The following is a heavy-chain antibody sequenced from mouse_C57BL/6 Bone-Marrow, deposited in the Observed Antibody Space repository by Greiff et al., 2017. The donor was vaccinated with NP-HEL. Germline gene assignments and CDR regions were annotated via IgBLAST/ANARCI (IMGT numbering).Heavy chain of an antibody. CDR1: GFTFSDYY. D-gene: IGHD2-4*01. CDR3: AREGGLRRRTYAMDY. CDR2: INYDGSST. J-gene: IGHJ4*01. V-gene: IGHV5-16*01. Sequence: EVMLVESEGGLVQPGSSMKLSCTASGFTFSDYYMAWVRQVPEKGLEWVPNINYDGSSTYYLDSLKSRFIISRDNAKNILYLQMSSLKSEDTATYYCAREGGLRRRTYAMDYWGQGTSVTVSS.